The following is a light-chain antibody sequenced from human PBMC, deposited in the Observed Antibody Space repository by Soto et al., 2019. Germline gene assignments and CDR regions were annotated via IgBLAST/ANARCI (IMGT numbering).Light chain of an antibody. Sequence: DIKMTQSPSTLSASVGDRVTITCRASQSISSWLAWYQQEPGKAPKLLIYKASSLESGVPSRFSGSGSGTEFTLTISSLQPDDFATYYCQQYNSYSPRTFGQGTKVDIK. CDR3: QQYNSYSPRT. CDR1: QSISSW. J-gene: IGKJ1*01. CDR2: KAS. V-gene: IGKV1-5*03.